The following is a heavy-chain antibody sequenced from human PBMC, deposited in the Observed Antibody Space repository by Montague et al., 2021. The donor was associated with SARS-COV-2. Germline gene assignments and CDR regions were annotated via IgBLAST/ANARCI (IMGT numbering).Heavy chain of an antibody. CDR2: INHSDST. Sequence: SETLSLTCAVYGGSFSGYYRRWIRHPPGKGLEWIGDINHSDSTNYNQSLKSRVTISVDTYTNQFYLKLSSVTAADTAVYYCTSEGYQVLWSDYYYYGMDFWGQGTTVTVSS. CDR1: GGSFSGYY. J-gene: IGHJ6*02. CDR3: TSEGYQVLWSDYYYYGMDF. D-gene: IGHD2-2*01. V-gene: IGHV4-34*01.